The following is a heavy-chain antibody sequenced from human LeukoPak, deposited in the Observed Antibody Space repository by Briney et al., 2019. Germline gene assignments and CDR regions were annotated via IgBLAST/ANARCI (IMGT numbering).Heavy chain of an antibody. J-gene: IGHJ4*02. Sequence: GGSQRLSCAASGXTFSSYAMSWVRQAPGKGLEWVSGIGNSGTTTDYADSVRGRFTISRDNSKNTLYLQMNSQRAEDTAVYYCARDHYYDSSGFSPLDYWGQGTLVTVSS. D-gene: IGHD3-22*01. CDR2: IGNSGTTT. CDR1: GXTFSSYA. V-gene: IGHV3-23*01. CDR3: ARDHYYDSSGFSPLDY.